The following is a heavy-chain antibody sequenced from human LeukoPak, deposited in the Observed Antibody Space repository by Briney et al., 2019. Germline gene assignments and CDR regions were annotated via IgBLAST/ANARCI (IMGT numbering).Heavy chain of an antibody. V-gene: IGHV4-34*01. J-gene: IGHJ5*02. D-gene: IGHD3-3*01. CDR2: INHSGST. CDR3: ARTHTIFGVVRRNWFDP. Sequence: PSETLSLTCAVYGGSFSGYYWSWIRQPPGKGLEWIGEINHSGSTNYNPSLKSRVTISVDTSKNQFSLKLSSVTAADTAVYYCARTHTIFGVVRRNWFDPWGQGTLVTVSS. CDR1: GGSFSGYY.